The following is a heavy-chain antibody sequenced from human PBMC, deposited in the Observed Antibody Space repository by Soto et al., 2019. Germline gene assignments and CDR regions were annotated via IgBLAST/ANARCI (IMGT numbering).Heavy chain of an antibody. D-gene: IGHD6-19*01. V-gene: IGHV1-46*01. J-gene: IGHJ6*02. Sequence: ASVKVSCKASGYTFTSYYMHWVRQAPGQGLEWMGIINPSGGSTSYAQKFQGRVTMTRDTSTSTVYMELSSLRSEDTAVYYCARSTAVAENYYYYGMDVWGQGTTVTVSS. CDR2: INPSGGST. CDR3: ARSTAVAENYYYYGMDV. CDR1: GYTFTSYY.